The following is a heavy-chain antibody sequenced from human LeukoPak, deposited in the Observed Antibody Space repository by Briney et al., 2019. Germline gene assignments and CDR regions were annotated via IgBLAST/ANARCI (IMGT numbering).Heavy chain of an antibody. J-gene: IGHJ4*02. CDR2: IFYSGST. V-gene: IGHV4-39*07. CDR1: GGSISTSSYY. D-gene: IGHD6-13*01. CDR3: ARDTLIAAFDY. Sequence: SETLSLTCTVSGGSISTSSYYWGWVRQPPGKGLEWIGNIFYSGSTYYSPSLKSRVTISLDTSRNQFSLKLSSVTAADTAVYYCARDTLIAAFDYWGQGTLVTVSS.